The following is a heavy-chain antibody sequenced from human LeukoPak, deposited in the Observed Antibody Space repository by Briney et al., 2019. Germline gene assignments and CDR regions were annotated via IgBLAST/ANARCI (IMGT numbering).Heavy chain of an antibody. CDR2: IYHSGST. CDR1: GGSMSSGGYY. CDR3: ARVRYSYPL. Sequence: RASQTLSLTCTVSGGSMSSGGYYWSWIRQPPGKGLEWIGEIYHSGSTNYNPSLKSRVTISVDKSKNQFSLKLSSVTAADTAVYYCARVRYSYPLWGQGTLVTVSS. D-gene: IGHD5-18*01. V-gene: IGHV4-30-2*01. J-gene: IGHJ4*02.